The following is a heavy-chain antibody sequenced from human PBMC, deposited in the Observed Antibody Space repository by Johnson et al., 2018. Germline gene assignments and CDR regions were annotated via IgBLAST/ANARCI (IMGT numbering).Heavy chain of an antibody. D-gene: IGHD3-3*01. V-gene: IGHV3-21*01. CDR2: ISSSSSYI. CDR1: GFTFSSYS. J-gene: IGHJ6*02. CDR3: ARGYYDFWSGFYGGGDYYYAMDV. Sequence: VQLVESGGGLVKPGGTLRLSCAASGFTFSSYSMNWVRQAPGKGLEWVSSISSSSSYIYYADSVKGRFTIYRENAKNSLYLQMTSLRAEEPAVYYCARGYYDFWSGFYGGGDYYYAMDVWGQGTTVTVSS.